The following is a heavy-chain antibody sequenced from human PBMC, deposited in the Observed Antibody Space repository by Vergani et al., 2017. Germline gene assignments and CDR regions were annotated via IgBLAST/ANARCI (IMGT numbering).Heavy chain of an antibody. CDR1: GGHISRGGYY. D-gene: IGHD6-19*01. Sequence: QVQLQESGPGLVKPSQTLSLTCTVSGGHISRGGYYWSWIRQHPGKGLEWIGYIYYSGSNYYNPSLKSRVTISVDTSKNQFSLKLSSVTAADTAVYYCARGAVAGYRYNGFDPWGQGTLVTVSS. J-gene: IGHJ5*02. V-gene: IGHV4-31*03. CDR3: ARGAVAGYRYNGFDP. CDR2: IYYSGSN.